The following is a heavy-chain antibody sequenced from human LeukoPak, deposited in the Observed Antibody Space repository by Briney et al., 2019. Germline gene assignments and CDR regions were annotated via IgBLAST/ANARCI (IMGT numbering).Heavy chain of an antibody. Sequence: GGSLRLSCAASAFTFSSYEMSGVRQAPGKGLEWVSYISSSGSKIYYADSVKGRFTISRDNAKNSLYLQMNSLRAEDTALYYCASYSTSSRAGFDYWGQGTLVTVSS. J-gene: IGHJ4*02. CDR3: ASYSTSSRAGFDY. CDR2: ISSSGSKI. D-gene: IGHD6-6*01. V-gene: IGHV3-48*03. CDR1: AFTFSSYE.